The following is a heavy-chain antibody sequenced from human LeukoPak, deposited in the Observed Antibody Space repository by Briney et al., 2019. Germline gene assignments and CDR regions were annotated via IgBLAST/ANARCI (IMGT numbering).Heavy chain of an antibody. CDR2: ISSSSSYI. D-gene: IGHD5-12*01. CDR1: GFTFSSYS. J-gene: IGHJ5*02. CDR3: ARDSVGGYDPTFSP. V-gene: IGHV3-21*01. Sequence: PGGSLRLSCAASGFTFSSYSMNWVRQAPGKGLEWVSSISSSSSYIYYADSVKGRFTISRDNAKNSLYLQMNSLRAEDTAVYYCARDSVGGYDPTFSPWGQGTLVTVSS.